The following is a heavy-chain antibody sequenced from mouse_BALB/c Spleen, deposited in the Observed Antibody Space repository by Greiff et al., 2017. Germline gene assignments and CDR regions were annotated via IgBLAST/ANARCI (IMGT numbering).Heavy chain of an antibody. CDR2: ISSGGSYT. CDR3: ARHKDGDYYGSSYWYFDV. CDR1: GFSFSSYG. D-gene: IGHD1-1*01. V-gene: IGHV5-6*01. Sequence: DVQLVESGGDLVKPGGSLKLSCAASGFSFSSYGMSWVRQTPDKRLEWVATISSGGSYTYYPDSVKGRFTISRDNAKNTLYLQMSSLKSEDTAMYYCARHKDGDYYGSSYWYFDVWGAGTTVTVSS. J-gene: IGHJ1*01.